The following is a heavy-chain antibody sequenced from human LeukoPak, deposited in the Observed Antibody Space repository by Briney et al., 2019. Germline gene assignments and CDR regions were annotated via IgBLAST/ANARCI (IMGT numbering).Heavy chain of an antibody. CDR2: ISGSGGGT. D-gene: IGHD1-26*01. CDR3: AKREELLYDYYYCFGMDV. CDR1: GCIFSSYA. J-gene: IGHJ6*01. V-gene: IGHV3-23*01. Sequence: AGSMTLACAAAGCIFSSYAMSWVRQAPGKVLEWVSAISGSGGGTYYADSVKGRLTIPRHKSKNTLYLQMKSLRAEDMAVYYCAKREELLYDYYYCFGMDVWGEGTTVTVSS.